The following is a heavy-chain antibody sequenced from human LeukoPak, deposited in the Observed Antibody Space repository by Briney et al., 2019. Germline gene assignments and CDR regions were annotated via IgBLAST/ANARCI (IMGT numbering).Heavy chain of an antibody. V-gene: IGHV4-59*08. CDR2: IYYSGTT. J-gene: IGHJ4*02. CDR1: GGSISSYY. CDR3: ARRKASSGWYPEATYYFDY. Sequence: PSETLSLTCTVSGGSISSYYWSWIRQPPGKGLEWIGYIYYSGTTNYSPSLKSRVSISVDTSKNQFSLKLSSVTAADTAMYYCARRKASSGWYPEATYYFDYWGQGILVTVSS. D-gene: IGHD6-19*01.